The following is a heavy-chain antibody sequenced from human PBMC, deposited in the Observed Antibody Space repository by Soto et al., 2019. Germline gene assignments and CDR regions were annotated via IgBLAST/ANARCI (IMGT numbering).Heavy chain of an antibody. J-gene: IGHJ3*02. CDR1: GFTFSRYA. CDR3: ARDWTCTSTTCHETFDI. V-gene: IGHV3-30-3*01. Sequence: GGSLRLSCAASGFTFSRYAMHWVRQAPGKGLEWVAVISYDGSKKDYADSVKGRFTISRDNSKNTLSVQMNSLRAEDTAVYYCARDWTCTSTTCHETFDIWGQGTMVTVS. CDR2: ISYDGSKK. D-gene: IGHD2-2*01.